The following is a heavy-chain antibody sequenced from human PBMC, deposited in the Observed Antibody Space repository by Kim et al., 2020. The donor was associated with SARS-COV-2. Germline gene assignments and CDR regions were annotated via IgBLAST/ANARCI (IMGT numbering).Heavy chain of an antibody. J-gene: IGHJ4*02. D-gene: IGHD6-13*01. V-gene: IGHV4-39*02. CDR3: ARESFGSSWSTTFDY. CDR1: GGSISSSSYY. Sequence: SETLSLTCTVSGGSISSSSYYWGWIRQPPGKGLEWIGSIYYSGSTYYNPSLKSRVTISVDTSKNQFSLKLSSVTAADTAVYYCARESFGSSWSTTFDYWGQGTLVTVSS. CDR2: IYYSGST.